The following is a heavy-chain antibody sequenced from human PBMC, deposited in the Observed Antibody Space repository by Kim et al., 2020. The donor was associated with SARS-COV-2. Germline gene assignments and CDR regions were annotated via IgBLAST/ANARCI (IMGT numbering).Heavy chain of an antibody. D-gene: IGHD3-10*01. CDR2: INPHSGDT. CDR3: ARSDDSYGSVSYRPYYFYGMDV. Sequence: ASVKVSCKPSGYTFTGYYIHWVRQAPGQGHEWMGWINPHSGDTDYAQKFQGRVTMTRDTSISTAYMELSRLKSDDTAVYYCARSDDSYGSVSYRPYYFYGMDVWGQGSTVTVSS. CDR1: GYTFTGYY. J-gene: IGHJ6*02. V-gene: IGHV1-2*02.